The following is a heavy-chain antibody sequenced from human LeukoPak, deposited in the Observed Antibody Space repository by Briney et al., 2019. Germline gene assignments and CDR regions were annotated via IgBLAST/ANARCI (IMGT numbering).Heavy chain of an antibody. D-gene: IGHD3-10*01. Sequence: SETLSLTCTVSGGSISSSSYYWGWIRQPPGKGLEWIGSIYYSGSTYYNPSLKSRVTISVDTSKNQFSLKLSSVTAADTAVYYCARGGITMVRGVPNWFDPWGQGTLVTVSS. CDR2: IYYSGST. J-gene: IGHJ5*02. CDR3: ARGGITMVRGVPNWFDP. CDR1: GGSISSSSYY. V-gene: IGHV4-39*07.